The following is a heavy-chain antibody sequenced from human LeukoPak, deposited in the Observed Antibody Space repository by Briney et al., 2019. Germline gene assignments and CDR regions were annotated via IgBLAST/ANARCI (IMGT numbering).Heavy chain of an antibody. CDR3: ARRGFDS. J-gene: IGHJ4*02. CDR2: INPSSGVT. V-gene: IGHV1-2*06. CDR1: GYTFTGYY. D-gene: IGHD3-16*01. Sequence: EASVTVSCTASGYTFTGYYIHWVRQAPGQGLEWMGRINPSSGVTYYAQKFEGRVTMTRDTSVSTVYMEVGNLTSDDTAMYFCARRGFDSWGQGTLVTVSS.